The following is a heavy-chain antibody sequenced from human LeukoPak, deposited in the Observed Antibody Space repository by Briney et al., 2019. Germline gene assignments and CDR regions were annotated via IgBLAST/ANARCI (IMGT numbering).Heavy chain of an antibody. CDR2: ISYDGSNK. Sequence: QPGGSLRLSCAASGFTFSSYGMHWVRQAPGKGLEWVAVISYDGSNKYYADSVKGRFTISRDNSKNTLYLQMNSLRAEDTAVYYCAKDILDSGYDSFDYWGQGTLVTVSS. CDR3: AKDILDSGYDSFDY. J-gene: IGHJ4*02. V-gene: IGHV3-30*18. D-gene: IGHD5-12*01. CDR1: GFTFSSYG.